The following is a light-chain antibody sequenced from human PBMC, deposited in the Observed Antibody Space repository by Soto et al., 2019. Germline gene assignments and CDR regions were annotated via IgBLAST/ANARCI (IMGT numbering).Light chain of an antibody. CDR3: CSYGGFSTFVI. CDR1: SSDVGSYNL. V-gene: IGLV2-23*03. CDR2: EGV. Sequence: QSALTQPASVSGSPGQSITISCTGTSSDVGSYNLVSWYQQHPGKAPKLIIYEGVKRPSGVSNRFFASKSGNTASLTISGLQAEDEAYYHCCSYGGFSTFVIFGGGTKLTVL. J-gene: IGLJ2*01.